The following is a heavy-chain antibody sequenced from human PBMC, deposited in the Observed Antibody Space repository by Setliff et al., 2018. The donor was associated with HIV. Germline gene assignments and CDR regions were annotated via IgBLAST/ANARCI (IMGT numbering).Heavy chain of an antibody. CDR3: AKDPPLSYSSGWHYFDY. V-gene: IGHV3-23*03. Sequence: PGGSLRLSCAGSGFTFGSYAMSWVRQAPGKGLEWVSIVYSGGSSTYYADSVKGRFTISRDDSKKTLYLQMNSLRVEDTAMYYCAKDPPLSYSSGWHYFDYWGQGTLVTVSS. CDR2: VYSGGSST. D-gene: IGHD6-19*01. J-gene: IGHJ4*02. CDR1: GFTFGSYA.